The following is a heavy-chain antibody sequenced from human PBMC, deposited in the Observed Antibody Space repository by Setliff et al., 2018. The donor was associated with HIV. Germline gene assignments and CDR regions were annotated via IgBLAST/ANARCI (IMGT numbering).Heavy chain of an antibody. CDR1: GFTFSDYY. Sequence: PGGSLRLSCAASGFTFSDYYMNWLRQAPGKGLEWIAFAGGSGGSDTNYADSVRGRFTISRDSAKNSLYLQMDSLRAEDTAVYYCARGPRLYYDYVWGSYRPSYFDYWGQGTLVTVSS. V-gene: IGHV3-11*05. J-gene: IGHJ4*02. CDR2: AGGSGGSDT. D-gene: IGHD3-16*02. CDR3: ARGPRLYYDYVWGSYRPSYFDY.